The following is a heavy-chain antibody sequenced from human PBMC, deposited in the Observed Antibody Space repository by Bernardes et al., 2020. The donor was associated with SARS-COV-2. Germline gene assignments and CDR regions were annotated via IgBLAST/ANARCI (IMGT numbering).Heavy chain of an antibody. J-gene: IGHJ4*02. CDR2: VFYTGRT. D-gene: IGHD4-4*01. V-gene: IGHV4-39*01. CDR3: ARRVYSNAEVFYFDR. Sequence: SETLSLTCTVSGGSISSIHYYWGWIRQPPGKGLEWIGTVFYTGRTDSTPSLKSRIAISVDTSKNQFSLKLTSVTAADTGVYYCARRVYSNAEVFYFDRWGQGILVTVSS. CDR1: GGSISSIHYY.